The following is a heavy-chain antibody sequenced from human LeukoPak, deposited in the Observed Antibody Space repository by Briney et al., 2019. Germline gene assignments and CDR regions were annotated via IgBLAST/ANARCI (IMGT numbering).Heavy chain of an antibody. Sequence: PGGSLRLSCAASGFTFDDYAMHWVRQAPGKGLEWVSGISWNSGSIGYADSVKGRFTISRDNAKNSLYLQMNSLRAEDTAVYYCAKLRVGYGSGSYFHSALDSWGQGTLVIVSS. J-gene: IGHJ5*01. CDR3: AKLRVGYGSGSYFHSALDS. CDR1: GFTFDDYA. CDR2: ISWNSGSI. V-gene: IGHV3-9*01. D-gene: IGHD3-10*01.